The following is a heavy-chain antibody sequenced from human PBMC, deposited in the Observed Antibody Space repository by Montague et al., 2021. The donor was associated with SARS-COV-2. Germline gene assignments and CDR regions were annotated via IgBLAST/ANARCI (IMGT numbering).Heavy chain of an antibody. V-gene: IGHV4-39*01. CDR3: ARPLVRGVPKAFDI. CDR2: IYYSGTT. CDR1: GGSITRNYY. Sequence: SETLSLTYTVSGGSITRNYYWGWIRQPPGKGLEWVGNIYYSGTTFINPSLKSRVTISVDASKNQFSLNLTSVTAADTAVYYCARPLVRGVPKAFDIWGQGALVIVSS. J-gene: IGHJ3*02. D-gene: IGHD3-10*01.